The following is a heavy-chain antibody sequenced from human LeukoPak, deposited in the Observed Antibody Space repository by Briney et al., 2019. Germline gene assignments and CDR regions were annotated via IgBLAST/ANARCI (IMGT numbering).Heavy chain of an antibody. CDR1: GGSISSYY. V-gene: IGHV4-59*08. CDR3: ARRGYSSGWYHG. J-gene: IGHJ4*02. Sequence: PSETLSLTCTVSGGSISSYYWSWIRQPPGKGLEWIGYIYYSGSTNYNPSLKSRVTISVDTSKNQFSLKLSSVTAADTAVYYCARRGYSSGWYHGWGQGTLVTVSS. D-gene: IGHD6-19*01. CDR2: IYYSGST.